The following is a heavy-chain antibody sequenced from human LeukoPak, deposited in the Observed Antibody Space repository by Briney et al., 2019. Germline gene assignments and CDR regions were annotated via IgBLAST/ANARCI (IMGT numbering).Heavy chain of an antibody. V-gene: IGHV3-7*03. CDR1: GFTFSSYW. J-gene: IGHJ4*02. Sequence: GGSLRLSCAASGFTFSSYWMSWVRQAPGKGLEWVANIKQDGSEKYYVDSVKGRFTISRDNSKNTLYLQMNSLRAEDTAIYYCAKELAATGSYYFDYWGQGTLVTVSS. CDR3: AKELAATGSYYFDY. D-gene: IGHD6-13*01. CDR2: IKQDGSEK.